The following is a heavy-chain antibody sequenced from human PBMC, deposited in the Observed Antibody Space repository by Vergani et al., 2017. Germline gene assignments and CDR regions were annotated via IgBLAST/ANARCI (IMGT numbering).Heavy chain of an antibody. D-gene: IGHD3-10*01. CDR1: GDSITNGGFS. CDR3: GRVADFYGLGSRLLDL. CDR2: MYHSGST. Sequence: QLQLQESGSGLVKPSQTLSLTCAVSGDSITNGGFSWNWIRQPPGKGLEWIGYMYHSGSTNYNPSLETRVTISGDTSKNQFSLKLNSVTAADTAGYYCGRVADFYGLGSRLLDLWGQGILVTVSS. J-gene: IGHJ5*02. V-gene: IGHV4-30-2*01.